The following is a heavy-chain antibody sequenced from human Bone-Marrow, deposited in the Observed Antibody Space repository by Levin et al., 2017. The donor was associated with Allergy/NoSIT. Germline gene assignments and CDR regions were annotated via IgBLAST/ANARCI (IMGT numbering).Heavy chain of an antibody. CDR2: IIPIFGAA. Sequence: GGSLRLSCKSSGGTFSTYTVSWVRQAPGQGLEWTGGIIPIFGAANYAQKFRGRVTITADESTSTVYMELTRLTSEDTAMYYCARDLTQVVFGYWGQGTLVTVSS. V-gene: IGHV1-69*01. J-gene: IGHJ4*02. D-gene: IGHD2-15*01. CDR1: GGTFSTYT. CDR3: ARDLTQVVFGY.